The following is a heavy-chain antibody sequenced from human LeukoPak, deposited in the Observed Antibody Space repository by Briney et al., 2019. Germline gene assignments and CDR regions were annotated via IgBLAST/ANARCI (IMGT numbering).Heavy chain of an antibody. V-gene: IGHV3-20*04. CDR1: GFTSGDFG. Sequence: RRGSLRLSSATYGFTSGDFGVSWVRHAPGKGLEWVSGINLSVSTIDYAHTVRGRFTISRDNAKNTLYLQMNTLRAEDTAFYYCARGDSSASYYLEYWGQGTLVTVSS. J-gene: IGHJ4*02. CDR3: ARGDSSASYYLEY. D-gene: IGHD3-22*01. CDR2: INLSVSTI.